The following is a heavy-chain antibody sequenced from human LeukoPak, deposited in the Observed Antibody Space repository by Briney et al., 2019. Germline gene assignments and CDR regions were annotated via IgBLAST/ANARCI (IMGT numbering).Heavy chain of an antibody. D-gene: IGHD1-1*01. Sequence: GESLKISCKGSGFSFTSYWIGWVRQMPGKGLEWMGIIYPGDSDTRYSPSFQGQVTISADKSISTAYLQWSSLKASDTAMYYCATNAGTAGDYYYYYMDVWAKGPRSPSP. CDR2: IYPGDSDT. J-gene: IGHJ6*03. CDR1: GFSFTSYW. CDR3: ATNAGTAGDYYYYYMDV. V-gene: IGHV5-51*01.